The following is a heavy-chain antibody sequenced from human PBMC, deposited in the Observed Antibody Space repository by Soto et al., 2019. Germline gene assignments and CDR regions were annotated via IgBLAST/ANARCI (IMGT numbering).Heavy chain of an antibody. D-gene: IGHD3-3*01. CDR1: GGSFSGYY. CDR2: INHSGST. Sequence: ASETLSLTCAVCGGSFSGYYWSWIRQPPGKGLEWIGEINHSGSTNYNPSLKSRVTISVDTSKNQFSLKLSSVTAADTAVYYCATKAFNFWSGFPEGYMDVWGKGTTVTVSS. J-gene: IGHJ6*03. V-gene: IGHV4-34*01. CDR3: ATKAFNFWSGFPEGYMDV.